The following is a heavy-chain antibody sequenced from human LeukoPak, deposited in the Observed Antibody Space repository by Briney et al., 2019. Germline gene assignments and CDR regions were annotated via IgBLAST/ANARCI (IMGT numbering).Heavy chain of an antibody. J-gene: IGHJ5*02. D-gene: IGHD4-17*01. CDR3: APGGDYGWFDP. V-gene: IGHV4-38-2*02. Sequence: SETLPLTCTVSGYSISSGYYWGWIRQPPGKGLEWIGSIYHSGSTYYNPSLKSRVTISVDTSKNQFSLKLSSVTAADTAVYYCAPGGDYGWFDPWGQGTLVTVSS. CDR2: IYHSGST. CDR1: GYSISSGYY.